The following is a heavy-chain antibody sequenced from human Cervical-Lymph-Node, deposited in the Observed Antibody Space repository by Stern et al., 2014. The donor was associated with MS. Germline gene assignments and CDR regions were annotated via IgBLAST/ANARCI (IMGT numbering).Heavy chain of an antibody. CDR1: GFTFSDYY. J-gene: IGHJ4*02. Sequence: VQLVESGGGLVKPGGSLRLSCAASGFTFSDYYMSWIRQAPGQGLEWLWNINSRGDIIYYADSVKGRFTISRDNAKNSLFLQMAGLRAADTAVYYCARDQEIVPVTEGYFDYWGQGALVTVSS. CDR2: INSRGDII. CDR3: ARDQEIVPVTEGYFDY. V-gene: IGHV3-11*01. D-gene: IGHD5-12*01.